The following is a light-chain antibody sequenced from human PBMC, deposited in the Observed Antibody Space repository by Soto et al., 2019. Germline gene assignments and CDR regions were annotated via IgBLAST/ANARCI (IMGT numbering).Light chain of an antibody. V-gene: IGLV2-14*03. CDR2: DVS. CDR3: STYTGSNPSYV. CDR1: GRDVGTYNY. Sequence: QSALTQPASVSGSPGQSITISCTGTGRDVGTYNYVSWYQHHPGKAPKLRIYDVSSRPSGVSHRFSGSKSGNTASLAISGLLSEDEAYYFFSTYTGSNPSYVFRPVTKVTVL. J-gene: IGLJ1*01.